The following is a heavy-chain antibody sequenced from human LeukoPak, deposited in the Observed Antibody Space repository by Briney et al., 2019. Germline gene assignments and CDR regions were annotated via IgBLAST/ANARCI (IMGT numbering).Heavy chain of an antibody. J-gene: IGHJ4*02. CDR3: ARVGDAYYGSGSYFDY. CDR2: MNPNSGDT. D-gene: IGHD3-10*01. V-gene: IGHV1-8*03. Sequence: ASVKVSFTASGYTFTIYDINWVRQAPGQGLGWMGWMNPNSGDTGYSQKFQGRVTITRNSSISTAYMELSSLRSEDTAVYYCARVGDAYYGSGSYFDYWGQGTLVTVSS. CDR1: GYTFTIYD.